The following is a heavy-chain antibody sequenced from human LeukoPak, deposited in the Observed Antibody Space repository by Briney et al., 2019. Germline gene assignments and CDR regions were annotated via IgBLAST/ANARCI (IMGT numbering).Heavy chain of an antibody. CDR1: GGSINGYY. Sequence: SETLSLTCTVSGGSINGYYWTWIRQPPGKGLEWIGYISDSGSTNYNPSLKSRVTMSVDSSNTEFCLRLNSVTAADTAVYYCARVFRGAVTSNWFDPWGQGTLVTVSS. D-gene: IGHD4-17*01. J-gene: IGHJ5*02. V-gene: IGHV4-59*01. CDR3: ARVFRGAVTSNWFDP. CDR2: ISDSGST.